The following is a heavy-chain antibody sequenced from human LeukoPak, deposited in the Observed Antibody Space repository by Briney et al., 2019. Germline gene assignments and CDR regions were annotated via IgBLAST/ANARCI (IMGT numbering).Heavy chain of an antibody. V-gene: IGHV3-33*01. CDR3: ARDRIPTYYYGMDV. J-gene: IGHJ6*02. Sequence: PGRSLRLSCAASGFTFSSYGMHWVRQAPGKGLEWVAVIWYGGSNKYYADSVKGRFTISRDNSKNTLYLQMNSLRAEDTAVYYCARDRIPTYYYGMDVWGQGTTVTVSS. CDR2: IWYGGSNK. CDR1: GFTFSSYG.